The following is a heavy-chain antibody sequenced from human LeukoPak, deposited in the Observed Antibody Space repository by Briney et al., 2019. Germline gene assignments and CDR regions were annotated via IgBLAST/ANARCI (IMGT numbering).Heavy chain of an antibody. J-gene: IGHJ4*02. Sequence: SETLSLTCTVSGGSISSYYWSWIRQPPGKGLEWIGYIYYSGSTNYNPSLKSRVTISVDTSKNQFSLKLSSVTAADTAVYYCAREPPYYDFWGGSFDYWGQGALVTVSS. CDR3: AREPPYYDFWGGSFDY. CDR1: GGSISSYY. D-gene: IGHD3-3*01. CDR2: IYYSGST. V-gene: IGHV4-59*01.